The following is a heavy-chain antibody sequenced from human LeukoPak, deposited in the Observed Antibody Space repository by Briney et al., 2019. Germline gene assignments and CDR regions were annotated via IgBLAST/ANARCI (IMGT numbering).Heavy chain of an antibody. V-gene: IGHV4-59*01. CDR1: GGSISSYY. D-gene: IGHD5-24*01. CDR3: ARVARDGYNYLAIYYFDY. J-gene: IGHJ4*02. Sequence: SETLSLTCTVSGGSISSYYWSWVRQPPGKGLEWIGYIYYSGSPNYNPSLNRRLTISVDTSQNQFSLKLSSVTAADTAVYYCARVARDGYNYLAIYYFDYWGQGTLVTVSS. CDR2: IYYSGSP.